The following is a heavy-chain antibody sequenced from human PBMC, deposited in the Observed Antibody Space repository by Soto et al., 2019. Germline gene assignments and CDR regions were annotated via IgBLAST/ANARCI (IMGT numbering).Heavy chain of an antibody. D-gene: IGHD3-3*01. CDR1: GFTYSTFG. Sequence: QVQLVESGGGVVQPGRSLRLSCAASGFTYSTFGMHWVRQAPGKLLEWVAVIAADGLAQYYADSVKGRFTIARDNSENTLFLQMNNLGAEDTAVYYCAKEFFSPQAYWFFDLWGRGTLVTVSS. V-gene: IGHV3-30*18. CDR2: IAADGLAQ. J-gene: IGHJ2*01. CDR3: AKEFFSPQAYWFFDL.